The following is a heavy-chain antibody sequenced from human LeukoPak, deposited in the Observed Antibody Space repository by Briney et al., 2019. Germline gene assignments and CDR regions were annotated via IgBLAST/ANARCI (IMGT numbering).Heavy chain of an antibody. J-gene: IGHJ6*02. CDR2: FDPEDGET. CDR1: GYTLTELS. Sequence: ASVKVSCKVSGYTLTELSMHWVRQAPGKGLEWMGGFDPEDGETIYAQKFQGRVTMTEDTSTDTAYMELSSLRSEDTAVYYCATFTAVDIVVVPAAMDVWGQGITVTVSS. D-gene: IGHD2-2*03. V-gene: IGHV1-24*01. CDR3: ATFTAVDIVVVPAAMDV.